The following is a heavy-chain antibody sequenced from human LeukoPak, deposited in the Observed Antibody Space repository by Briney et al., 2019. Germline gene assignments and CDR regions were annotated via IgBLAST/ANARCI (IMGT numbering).Heavy chain of an antibody. CDR3: ARDIHIVGATYDY. CDR1: GGSISSSSYY. Sequence: SETLSLTRTVSGGSISSSSYYWGWIRQPPGKGLEWIGSIYYSGSTYYNPSLKSRVTISVDTSKNQFSLKLSSVTAADTAVYYCARDIHIVGATYDYWGQGTLVTVSS. CDR2: IYYSGST. V-gene: IGHV4-39*07. D-gene: IGHD1-26*01. J-gene: IGHJ4*02.